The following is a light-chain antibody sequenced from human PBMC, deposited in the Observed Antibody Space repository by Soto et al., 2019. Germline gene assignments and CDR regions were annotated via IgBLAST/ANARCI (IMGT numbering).Light chain of an antibody. V-gene: IGLV2-14*01. Sequence: QSALTQPASVSGSPGQSITISCTGTSSDVGGYNYVSWYQQHPGKAPKLMIYDVSNRPSGVSNRFSGSKSGNTASLTISGLQAEDEADYYCSSYTSSSLYVFGTGPRSPS. CDR3: SSYTSSSLYV. J-gene: IGLJ1*01. CDR2: DVS. CDR1: SSDVGGYNY.